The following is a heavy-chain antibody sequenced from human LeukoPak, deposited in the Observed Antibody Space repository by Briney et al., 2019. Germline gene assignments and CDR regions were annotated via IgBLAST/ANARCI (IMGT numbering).Heavy chain of an antibody. Sequence: ASVKVSCKASGGTFSSYAISWVRQAPGQGLEWMGWINPNSGGTNYAQKFQGRVTMTRDTSISTAYMELSRLRSDDTAVYYCARDHEGSGWLYYYYYYMDVWGKGTTVTVSS. V-gene: IGHV1-2*02. J-gene: IGHJ6*03. CDR3: ARDHEGSGWLYYYYYYMDV. D-gene: IGHD6-19*01. CDR2: INPNSGGT. CDR1: GGTFSSYA.